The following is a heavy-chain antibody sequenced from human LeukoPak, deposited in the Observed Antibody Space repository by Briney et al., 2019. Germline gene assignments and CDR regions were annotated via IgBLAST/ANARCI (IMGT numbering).Heavy chain of an antibody. Sequence: GGSLRLSCAASGFTFSSYSMNWVRQAPGKGLEWVSSISSSSSYIYYADSVKGRFTISRDNAKKSLYLQVSSLRAEDTAVYYCAREPGQWLPPELWGQGTLVIVSS. V-gene: IGHV3-21*01. D-gene: IGHD6-19*01. CDR1: GFTFSSYS. CDR2: ISSSSSYI. J-gene: IGHJ4*02. CDR3: AREPGQWLPPEL.